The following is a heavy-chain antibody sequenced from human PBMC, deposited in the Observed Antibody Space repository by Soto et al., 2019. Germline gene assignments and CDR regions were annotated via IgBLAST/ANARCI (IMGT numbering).Heavy chain of an antibody. CDR3: ARLGGADIEPRPYYYYGMDV. CDR1: GYSFTSYW. J-gene: IGHJ6*02. Sequence: PGESLKIFCKGSGYSFTSYWIGWVRQMPGKGLEWMGIIYPGDSDTRYSPSFQGQVTISADKSISTAYLQWSSLKASDTAMYYCARLGGADIEPRPYYYYGMDVWGQGTTVTVSS. D-gene: IGHD2-21*01. CDR2: IYPGDSDT. V-gene: IGHV5-51*01.